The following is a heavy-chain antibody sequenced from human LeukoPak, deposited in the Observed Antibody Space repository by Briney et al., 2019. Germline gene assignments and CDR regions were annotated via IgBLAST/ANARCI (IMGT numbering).Heavy chain of an antibody. CDR2: IYTSGST. CDR3: ARAHYYGSGSYFDY. CDR1: GVSFSGYY. J-gene: IGHJ4*02. V-gene: IGHV4-59*10. D-gene: IGHD3-10*01. Sequence: PSETLSLTCAVYGVSFSGYYWSWLRQPAGKGLEWIGRIYTSGSTNYNPSLKSRVTMSVATSKNQFSLKLSSVTAADTAVYYCARAHYYGSGSYFDYWGQGTLVTVSS.